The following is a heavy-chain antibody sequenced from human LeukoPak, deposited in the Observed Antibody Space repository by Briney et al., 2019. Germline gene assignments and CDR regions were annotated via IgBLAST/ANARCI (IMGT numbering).Heavy chain of an antibody. CDR2: IWYDGSNK. D-gene: IGHD4-11*01. Sequence: GGSLRLSCAASGFTFRSYAMHWVRQAPGKGLEWVAVIWYDGSNKYYADSVKGRFTISRDNSRNTLYLQMNNLRAEDTAVYYCARKPLSYSDYEVDYWGQGTLVTVSS. CDR1: GFTFRSYA. J-gene: IGHJ4*02. V-gene: IGHV3-33*08. CDR3: ARKPLSYSDYEVDY.